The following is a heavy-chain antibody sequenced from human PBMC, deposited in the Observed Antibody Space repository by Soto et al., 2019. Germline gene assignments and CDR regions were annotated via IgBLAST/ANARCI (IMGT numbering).Heavy chain of an antibody. Sequence: GVLRLSCVASGFTFSSYRMHWVRQGLGEGLVWVSRINTDGSNTIYADSVKGRFTLSRDNAKNTLYLQMNSLRAEDTAVYYCVRDRYGGFDYWGQGTPVTVSS. D-gene: IGHD4-17*01. V-gene: IGHV3-74*01. J-gene: IGHJ4*02. CDR1: GFTFSSYR. CDR2: INTDGSNT. CDR3: VRDRYGGFDY.